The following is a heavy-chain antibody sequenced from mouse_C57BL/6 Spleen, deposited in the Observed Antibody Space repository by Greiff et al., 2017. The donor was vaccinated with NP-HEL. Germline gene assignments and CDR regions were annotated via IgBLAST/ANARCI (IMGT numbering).Heavy chain of an antibody. J-gene: IGHJ4*01. Sequence: QVQLKQSGAELVRPGASVTLSCKASGYTFTDYEMHWVKQTPVHGLEWIGAIDPETGGTAYNQKFKGKAILTADKSSSTAYMELRSLTSEDSAVYYCTRFYYYGRYAMDYWGQGTSVTVSS. CDR3: TRFYYYGRYAMDY. D-gene: IGHD1-1*01. CDR1: GYTFTDYE. CDR2: IDPETGGT. V-gene: IGHV1-15*01.